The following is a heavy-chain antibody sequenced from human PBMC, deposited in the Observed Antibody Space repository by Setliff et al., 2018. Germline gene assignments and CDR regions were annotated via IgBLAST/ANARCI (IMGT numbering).Heavy chain of an antibody. D-gene: IGHD5-18*01. J-gene: IGHJ4*02. CDR3: ARNIGMGQRDYFDY. Sequence: GASVKVSCKASGGTFNTYAINWVRQAPGQGLAWMGGIVPVLGTRNYAQKFQGRVTFSADDSANTAYMELTSLTSEDTAVYYCARNIGMGQRDYFDYWGQGTVVTVSS. V-gene: IGHV1-69*13. CDR1: GGTFNTYA. CDR2: IVPVLGTR.